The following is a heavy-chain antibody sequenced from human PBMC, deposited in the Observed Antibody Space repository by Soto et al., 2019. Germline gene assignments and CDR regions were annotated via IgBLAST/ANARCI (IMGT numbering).Heavy chain of an antibody. V-gene: IGHV3-23*01. Sequence: EVQLLETGGGLQQPGGSLRLSCAASGFTFSNYAMNWVRQAPGKGLEWVSAISGSGGVTYYADSVKGRFTISRDNSNNTQYLQMDSLRAEDTAVCYCAKDRRIWFGGMDVWGPGTTVTVSS. CDR1: GFTFSNYA. D-gene: IGHD3-10*01. J-gene: IGHJ6*02. CDR3: AKDRRIWFGGMDV. CDR2: ISGSGGVT.